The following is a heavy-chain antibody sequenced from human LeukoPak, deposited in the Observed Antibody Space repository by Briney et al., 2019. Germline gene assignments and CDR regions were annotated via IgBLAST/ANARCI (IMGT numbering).Heavy chain of an antibody. V-gene: IGHV3-15*01. D-gene: IGHD3-9*01. CDR2: IKSKTDGGTT. CDR3: AKDSRRYNILTGYYSGGRGYFDF. CDR1: GFTFSNAW. J-gene: IGHJ4*02. Sequence: GGSLRLSCAASGFTFSNAWMTWVRQAPGKGLEWVGRIKSKTDGGTTDYAAPVKGRFTISRDNSKNTLYLQMNSLRAEDTALYYCAKDSRRYNILTGYYSGGRGYFDFSGQGTLVTVSS.